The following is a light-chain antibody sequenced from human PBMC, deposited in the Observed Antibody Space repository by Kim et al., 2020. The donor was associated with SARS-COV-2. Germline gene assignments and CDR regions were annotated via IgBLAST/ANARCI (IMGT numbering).Light chain of an antibody. J-gene: IGKJ2*01. Sequence: LSVFPGERATLSCRASQSVSSNLAWYQQKPGQAPRLLIYDASTTATGVPARFSGSGSGTEFTLTISSLQSEDFAVYYCQQYKNWYTFGQGTKLEI. V-gene: IGKV3-15*01. CDR1: QSVSSN. CDR3: QQYKNWYT. CDR2: DAS.